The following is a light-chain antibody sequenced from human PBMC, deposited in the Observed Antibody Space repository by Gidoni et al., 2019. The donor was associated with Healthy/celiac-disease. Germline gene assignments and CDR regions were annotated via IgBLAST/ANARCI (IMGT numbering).Light chain of an antibody. Sequence: EIMLTQSPATLSLSPGERATLSCRASQSVSSYLAWYQQKPGQAPRLLIYDASNRATGITARFSGSGSGTDFTITISSLEHEDFAVYYCQQRSNWTFGQGTKVEIK. CDR3: QQRSNWT. CDR2: DAS. J-gene: IGKJ1*01. CDR1: QSVSSY. V-gene: IGKV3-11*01.